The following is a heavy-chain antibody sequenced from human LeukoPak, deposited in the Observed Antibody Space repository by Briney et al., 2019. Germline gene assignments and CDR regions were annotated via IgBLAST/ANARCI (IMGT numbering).Heavy chain of an antibody. CDR1: GFTFSSYE. CDR2: ISNGGSTI. J-gene: IGHJ4*02. CDR3: AALSGYNYGFFDY. V-gene: IGHV3-48*03. Sequence: GGSLRLSCTASGFTFSSYEMNWVRQAPGKGLEWVSYISNGGSTIYYADSVKGRFTISRDNADNSLYLQMNSLRVEDTAVYYCAALSGYNYGFFDYWGQGTLVTVSS. D-gene: IGHD5-18*01.